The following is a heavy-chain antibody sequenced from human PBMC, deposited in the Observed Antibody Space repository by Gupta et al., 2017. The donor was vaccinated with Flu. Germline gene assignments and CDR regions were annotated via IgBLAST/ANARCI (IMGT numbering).Heavy chain of an antibody. CDR3: AKDRRRERPPFGIY. D-gene: IGHD1-1*01. J-gene: IGHJ4*02. CDR2: ISGSGGRK. V-gene: IGHV3-23*01. CDR1: GFTFSSYA. Sequence: EVQLLESGGGLVQPGGSLRLSCAASGFTFSSYAMSWVRQAPGKGLEWVSAISGSGGRKYYADAVKGRFTISRDNSKNTLYRQMKRMRAADTAVYYFAKDRRRERPPFGIYGGQGTMVTVYS.